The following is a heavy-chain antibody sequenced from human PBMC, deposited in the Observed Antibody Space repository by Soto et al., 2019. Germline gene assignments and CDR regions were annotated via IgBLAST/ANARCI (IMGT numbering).Heavy chain of an antibody. J-gene: IGHJ6*02. V-gene: IGHV1-8*01. CDR1: GYTFTSYD. D-gene: IGHD1-1*01. Sequence: QVQLVQSGAEVKKPGASVKVSCKASGYTFTSYDINWVRQATGQGLEWMGWMNPNSGNTGYAQKFRGRVTMTRNTSTSTAYIPLSSLRSEDTAVYYCARDRTRTTSMAVWGQGTTVTVSS. CDR3: ARDRTRTTSMAV. CDR2: MNPNSGNT.